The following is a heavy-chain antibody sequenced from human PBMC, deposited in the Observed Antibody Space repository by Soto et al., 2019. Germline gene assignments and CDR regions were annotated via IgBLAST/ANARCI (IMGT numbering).Heavy chain of an antibody. CDR3: ARFGYGSGGYAIDY. CDR1: GFTFSRYA. CDR2: ISSSSSSI. D-gene: IGHD3-10*01. V-gene: IGHV3-21*01. J-gene: IGHJ4*02. Sequence: EVQLVESGGGLVKPGGSLRLSCAASGFTFSRYAMNWVRQAPGKGLEWVSSISSSSSSIYYADSLKGRFTISRDNAKNSLWLAVDSVGAGDRAVYYCARFGYGSGGYAIDYWGQGTLVTVSS.